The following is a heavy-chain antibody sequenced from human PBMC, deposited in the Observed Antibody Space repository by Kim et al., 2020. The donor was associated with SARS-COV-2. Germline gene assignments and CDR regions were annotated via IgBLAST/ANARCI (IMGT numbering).Heavy chain of an antibody. V-gene: IGHV3-23*01. J-gene: IGHJ1*01. Sequence: GGSLRLSCAASGFTFSSHAMSWVRQAPGKGMEWVSAISGSGGSTYYADSVKGRFTISRDNSKNTLYLQMNSLRAEDTAVYYCAKDPYSSSWYGVSHFQHWGQGTLVTVSS. CDR3: AKDPYSSSWYGVSHFQH. CDR1: GFTFSSHA. CDR2: ISGSGGST. D-gene: IGHD6-13*01.